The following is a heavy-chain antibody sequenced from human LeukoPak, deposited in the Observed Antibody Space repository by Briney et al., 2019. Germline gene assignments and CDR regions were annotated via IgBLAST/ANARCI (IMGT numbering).Heavy chain of an antibody. V-gene: IGHV1-8*01. CDR1: GYTFTNYD. J-gene: IGHJ4*02. Sequence: ASVKVSCKASGYTFTNYDFNWVRRSSGQGLEWMGYMNPNSGATGYAQKFQGRVTMTWDTSINTAYMELGSLTSEDTAMYYCARELRWDENWGQGTLVTVSS. CDR3: ARELRWDEN. D-gene: IGHD5-24*01. CDR2: MNPNSGAT.